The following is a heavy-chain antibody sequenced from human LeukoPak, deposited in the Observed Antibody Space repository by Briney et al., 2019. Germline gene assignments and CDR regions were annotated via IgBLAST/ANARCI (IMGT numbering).Heavy chain of an antibody. CDR3: PRGYSTYYDILTGYYPTYYFPY. CDR2: IYYSGST. V-gene: IGHV4-38-2*02. Sequence: SETLSLTCTVSGYSISSGYYWGWIRQPPGKGLEWIGSIYYSGSTYYNPSLSSRVTISVDKSKNQFSLKLSSVTAADTAVYHCPRGYSTYYDILTGYYPTYYFPYWGQGTLVTVSS. D-gene: IGHD3-9*01. J-gene: IGHJ4*02. CDR1: GYSISSGYY.